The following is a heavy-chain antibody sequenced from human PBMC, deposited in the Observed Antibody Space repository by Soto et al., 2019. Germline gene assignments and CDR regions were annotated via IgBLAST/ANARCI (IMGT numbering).Heavy chain of an antibody. J-gene: IGHJ4*02. CDR3: ASMREGYDTSGYDY. Sequence: QLQLQESGSGLVKPSQTLSLTCAVSGGSISSGGYSWSWIRQPPGKGLEWIGYIYHSGSTYYTPSLKSRVTISVDRSKNQSSLKLSSVTAADTAVYYCASMREGYDTSGYDYWGQGTLVTVPS. CDR2: IYHSGST. D-gene: IGHD3-22*01. CDR1: GGSISSGGYS. V-gene: IGHV4-30-2*01.